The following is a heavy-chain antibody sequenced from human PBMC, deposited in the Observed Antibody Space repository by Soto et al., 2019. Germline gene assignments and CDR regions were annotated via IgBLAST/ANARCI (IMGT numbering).Heavy chain of an antibody. J-gene: IGHJ6*02. CDR1: GYSFSNYW. CDR2: IYAGDSDT. CDR3: ARVADPYSFGYGGMDV. V-gene: IGHV5-51*01. D-gene: IGHD3-22*01. Sequence: GESLKISCKASGYSFSNYWIGWVRQMPGKGLEWLGLIYAGDSDTKYSPSIQGQVTFSADRSASTAYLQWSSLKASDTAMSYGARVADPYSFGYGGMDVWGQGTTVTVSS.